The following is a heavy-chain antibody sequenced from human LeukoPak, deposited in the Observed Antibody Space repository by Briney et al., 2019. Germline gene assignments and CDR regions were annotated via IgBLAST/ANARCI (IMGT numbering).Heavy chain of an antibody. D-gene: IGHD3-10*01. CDR1: GFPFSSYA. V-gene: IGHV3-30*04. CDR3: ARAGRYYGSGSYYSLSFDY. J-gene: IGHJ4*02. CDR2: ISYDGSNK. Sequence: GSLRLSCAASGFPFSSYAMHWVRQAPGKGLEWVAVISYDGSNKYYADSVKGRFTISRDKSKNTLYLQMNSLRAEDTAVYYCARAGRYYGSGSYYSLSFDYWGQGTLVTVSS.